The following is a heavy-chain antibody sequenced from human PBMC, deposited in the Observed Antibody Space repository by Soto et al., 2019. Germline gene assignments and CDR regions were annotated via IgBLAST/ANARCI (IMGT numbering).Heavy chain of an antibody. Sequence: QVTLKESGPVLVKPTETLTLTCTVSGFSLSNARMGVSWIHQPPGKALEWLAHSYSNDEKSYSTSLKSRLTMSRDTSKSQVVLTMTDMDPVDTATYYCARMSSTSSSNYFDYWGQGTLVTVSS. J-gene: IGHJ4*02. V-gene: IGHV2-26*01. CDR2: SYSNDEK. CDR3: ARMSSTSSSNYFDY. D-gene: IGHD6-6*01. CDR1: GFSLSNARMG.